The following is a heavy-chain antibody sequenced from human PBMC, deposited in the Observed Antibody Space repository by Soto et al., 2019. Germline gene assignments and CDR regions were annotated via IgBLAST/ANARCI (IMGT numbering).Heavy chain of an antibody. Sequence: SETLSLTCAVYGGSFSGYYWSWIRQPPGKGLEWIGGINQSGSTNYNPSLKSRVTISLDTSKNHFSLKLSSVTAADTAVYYCARGYSSGSYWAYWGQGTLVTVSS. CDR1: GGSFSGYY. CDR3: ARGYSSGSYWAY. D-gene: IGHD3-10*01. J-gene: IGHJ4*02. CDR2: INQSGST. V-gene: IGHV4-34*01.